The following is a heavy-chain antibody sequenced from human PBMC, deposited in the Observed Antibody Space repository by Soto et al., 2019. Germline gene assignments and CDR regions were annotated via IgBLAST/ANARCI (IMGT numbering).Heavy chain of an antibody. V-gene: IGHV4-34*01. J-gene: IGHJ4*02. CDR1: GGSFSGYY. Sequence: PSETLSLTCAVYGGSFSGYYWTWIRQPPGTGLEWIGEINHSGSTNYNPSLKSRVTISVDTSKNQFSLKLSSVTAADTAVYYCARDRAYYYGSGSSTSCDYWGQGTLVTVS. D-gene: IGHD3-10*01. CDR3: ARDRAYYYGSGSSTSCDY. CDR2: INHSGST.